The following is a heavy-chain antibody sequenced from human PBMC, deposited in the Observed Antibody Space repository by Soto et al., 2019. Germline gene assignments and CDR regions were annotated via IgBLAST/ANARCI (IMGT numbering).Heavy chain of an antibody. J-gene: IGHJ4*02. Sequence: EVQLLESGGGLVQPGGSLRLSCAASGFTFSSYAMSWVREAPGKGLEWVSAISGSGGSTYYADSVKGRFTISRDNSKNTLYLQMNCLRAEDTAVYYCAKSRWSDIVLMVYDYWGQGTLVTVSS. D-gene: IGHD2-8*01. CDR2: ISGSGGST. CDR1: GFTFSSYA. V-gene: IGHV3-23*01. CDR3: AKSRWSDIVLMVYDY.